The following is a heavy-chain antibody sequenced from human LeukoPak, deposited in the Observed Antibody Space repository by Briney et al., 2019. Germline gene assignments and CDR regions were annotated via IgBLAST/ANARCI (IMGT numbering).Heavy chain of an antibody. CDR3: AGGSGWYSYYFDY. J-gene: IGHJ4*02. V-gene: IGHV4-59*01. CDR1: GGSISSYY. D-gene: IGHD6-19*01. Sequence: SETLSLTCTVSGGSISSYYWSWIRQLPGKGLEWIGYIYYSGSTNYNPSLKSRVTISVDTSKNQFSLKLSSVTAADTAVYYCAGGSGWYSYYFDYWGQGTLVTVSS. CDR2: IYYSGST.